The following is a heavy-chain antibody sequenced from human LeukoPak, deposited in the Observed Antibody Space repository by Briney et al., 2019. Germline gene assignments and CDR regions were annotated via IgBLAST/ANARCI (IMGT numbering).Heavy chain of an antibody. V-gene: IGHV3-21*01. CDR1: GFTFSSYS. J-gene: IGHJ2*01. Sequence: GGSLRLSCAASGFTFSSYSMNWVRQAPGKGLEWVSSISSGSSYIYYADSVKGRFTISRDNAKNSLYLQMNSLRAEDTAVYYCARDKNVVVVAATPDWYFDLWGRGTLVTVSS. D-gene: IGHD2-15*01. CDR2: ISSGSSYI. CDR3: ARDKNVVVVAATPDWYFDL.